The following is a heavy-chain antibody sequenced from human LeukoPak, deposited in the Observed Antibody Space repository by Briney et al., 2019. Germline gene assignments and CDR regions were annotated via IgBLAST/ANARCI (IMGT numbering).Heavy chain of an antibody. D-gene: IGHD6-19*01. V-gene: IGHV3-53*01. CDR2: VYIAGTT. J-gene: IGHJ4*02. CDR1: GGSISSSSYY. CDR3: ARGGYSSPWATLDY. Sequence: ETLSLICTVSGGSISSSSYYWGWIRQPPGKGLEWVSVVYIAGTTYYADSVKGRFTISRDNSKNTVYLQMNSLRADDTAVYYCARGGYSSPWATLDYWGQGTLVTVSS.